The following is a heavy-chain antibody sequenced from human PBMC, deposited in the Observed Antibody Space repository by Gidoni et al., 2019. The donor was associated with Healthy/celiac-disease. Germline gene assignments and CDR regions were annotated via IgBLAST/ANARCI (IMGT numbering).Heavy chain of an antibody. D-gene: IGHD6-19*01. J-gene: IGHJ3*02. CDR2: MNPNSGNT. V-gene: IGHV1-8*01. Sequence: QVQLVQSGAEVTKPGASVEVSCKASGYPFTSYDINWVRQATGQGLEWLGGMNPNSGNTVYAQKFQGRVTMTRNTSISTAYMELSSLRSEDTAVYYWARGRSSGWYVTALQDDAFDIWGQGTMVTVSS. CDR3: ARGRSSGWYVTALQDDAFDI. CDR1: GYPFTSYD.